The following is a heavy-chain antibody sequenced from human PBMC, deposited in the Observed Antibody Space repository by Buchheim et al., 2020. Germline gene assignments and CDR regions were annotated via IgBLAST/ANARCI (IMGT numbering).Heavy chain of an antibody. Sequence: QVQLVESGGGVVQPGRSLRLSCAASGFTFSSYAMHWVRQAPGKGLEWVAVISYDGSNKYYADSVKGRFTISRDNSKNTLYLQMNSLRAEDTAVYYCAKIAGYSSSWLIDYWGQGTL. CDR2: ISYDGSNK. D-gene: IGHD6-13*01. CDR3: AKIAGYSSSWLIDY. CDR1: GFTFSSYA. J-gene: IGHJ4*02. V-gene: IGHV3-30-3*02.